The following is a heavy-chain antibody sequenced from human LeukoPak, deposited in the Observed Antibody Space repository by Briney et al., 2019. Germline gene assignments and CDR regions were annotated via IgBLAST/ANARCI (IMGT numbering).Heavy chain of an antibody. V-gene: IGHV3-23*01. CDR1: GFTFSTYA. J-gene: IGHJ4*02. CDR2: VSSGGST. D-gene: IGHD5-24*01. Sequence: PGGSLRLSCAASGFTFSTYAMSWVRQAPGKGLQWVSAVSSGGSTYYADSVKGRFTISRDNSKNTLYLQMNSLRAEDTAVYYCAKRGMTTIKEGFDYWGQGTLVTVSS. CDR3: AKRGMTTIKEGFDY.